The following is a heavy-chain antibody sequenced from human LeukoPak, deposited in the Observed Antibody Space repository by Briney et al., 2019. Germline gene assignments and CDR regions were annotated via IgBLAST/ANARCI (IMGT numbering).Heavy chain of an antibody. CDR3: ARDRLHYGEYEKTLDY. J-gene: IGHJ4*02. D-gene: IGHD4-17*01. V-gene: IGHV3-23*01. CDR1: GFTFSSYA. Sequence: PGGSLRLSCAASGFTFSSYAMSWVRQAPGKGLEWVSAISGSGGSTYYADSVKGRFAISRDNAKNSLYLQMNSLRVDDTAVYYCARDRLHYGEYEKTLDYWGQGTLVTVSS. CDR2: ISGSGGST.